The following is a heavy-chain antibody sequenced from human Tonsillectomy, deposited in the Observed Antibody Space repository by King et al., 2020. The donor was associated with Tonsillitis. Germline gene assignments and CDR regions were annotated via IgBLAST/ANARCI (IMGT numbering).Heavy chain of an antibody. J-gene: IGHJ6*02. D-gene: IGHD2-2*01. V-gene: IGHV4-31*03. CDR1: GGSLSSGGYY. CDR3: ARSIVDELLGRQLLDYYGMDV. CDR2: IYYSGST. Sequence: QLQESGPGLVKPSQTLSLTCTVSGGSLSSGGYYWSWIRQHPGKGLEWIGYIYYSGSTYYNPSLKSRVTISVDTSKNQFSLKLSSVTAADTAVYYCARSIVDELLGRQLLDYYGMDVWGQGTTVTVSS.